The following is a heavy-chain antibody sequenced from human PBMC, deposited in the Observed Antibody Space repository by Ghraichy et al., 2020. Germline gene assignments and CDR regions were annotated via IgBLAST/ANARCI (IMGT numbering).Heavy chain of an antibody. D-gene: IGHD1-1*01. J-gene: IGHJ4*02. CDR2: INTDGSST. CDR1: GFTFSSYW. V-gene: IGHV3-74*01. Sequence: LSLTCAASGFTFSSYWMHWVSQAPGKGLAWVSRINTDGSSTSYADSVQGRFTISRDNAKNTLYLQMNSLRAEDTAVYYCARENDYTHDYWGQGTLVTVSS. CDR3: ARENDYTHDY.